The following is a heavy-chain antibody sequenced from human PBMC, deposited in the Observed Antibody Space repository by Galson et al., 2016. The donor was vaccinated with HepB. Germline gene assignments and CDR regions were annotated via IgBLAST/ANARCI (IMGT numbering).Heavy chain of an antibody. CDR3: AHKAARGFDS. J-gene: IGHJ4*02. D-gene: IGHD6-6*01. Sequence: CAISGDSVSSNSAAWSWIRQSPSRGLEWLGRTYYKSKWSCDYAVSVKGRISINSDTSKNQFSLQLNSVTPEDTAVYYCAHKAARGFDSWGQGTRVTVSS. CDR2: TYYKSKWSC. CDR1: GDSVSSNSAA. V-gene: IGHV6-1*01.